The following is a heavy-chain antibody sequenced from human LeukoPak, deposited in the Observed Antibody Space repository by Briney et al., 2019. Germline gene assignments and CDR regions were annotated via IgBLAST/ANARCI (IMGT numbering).Heavy chain of an antibody. CDR2: IMSSSSYT. CDR3: ARLLTIFGVGSLRDY. V-gene: IGHV3-21*01. Sequence: WRSLRLSCAASGVTFISYSMNWGREGPGKGVEWVSSIMSSSSYTYYADSVKGRFTISRDNGKNSLSLQMNSLRAEDTAVYYCARLLTIFGVGSLRDYWGQGPLVTVSS. CDR1: GVTFISYS. J-gene: IGHJ4*02. D-gene: IGHD3-3*01.